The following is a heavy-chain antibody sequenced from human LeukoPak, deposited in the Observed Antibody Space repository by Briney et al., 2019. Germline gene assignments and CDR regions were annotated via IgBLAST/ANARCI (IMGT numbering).Heavy chain of an antibody. CDR2: MNQDGSEK. CDR1: GFMFSTYW. D-gene: IGHD6-19*01. J-gene: IGHJ4*02. CDR3: ARDPPGIAVAGYDY. V-gene: IGHV3-7*01. Sequence: GGSLRLSCAASGFMFSTYWMSWVRQAPGKGLEWVANMNQDGSEKYYVDSVKGRFTISRDNAKNSLFLQMHSLRAEDTAVYYCARDPPGIAVAGYDYWGQGTLVTVSS.